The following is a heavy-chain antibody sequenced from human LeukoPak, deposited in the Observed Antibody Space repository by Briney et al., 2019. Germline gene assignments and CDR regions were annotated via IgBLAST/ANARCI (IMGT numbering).Heavy chain of an antibody. CDR3: AKDPTYYYDSSGYYFDY. J-gene: IGHJ4*02. CDR1: GFTLSSYA. Sequence: PGGSLRLSCAASGFTLSSYAMSWVRQAPGKGLEWVSAISGSGRGTYYSDSVKGRFTISRDNSKNTLYLQMNSLRAEDTAVYYCAKDPTYYYDSSGYYFDYWGQGTLVTVSS. V-gene: IGHV3-23*01. CDR2: ISGSGRGT. D-gene: IGHD3-22*01.